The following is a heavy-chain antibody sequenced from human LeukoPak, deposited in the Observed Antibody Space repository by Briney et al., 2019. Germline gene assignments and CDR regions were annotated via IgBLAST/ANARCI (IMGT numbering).Heavy chain of an antibody. Sequence: HPGGSLRLSCAASGFTLRSYSMNWVRQAPGKGGEGVSAISGSGGSTYYADSVKGRFTISRDNSKNTLYLQMNSLRAEDTAVYYCARGGYYGDSVDAFDIWGHGTMVTVSS. D-gene: IGHD4-17*01. J-gene: IGHJ3*02. CDR1: GFTLRSYS. CDR2: ISGSGGST. CDR3: ARGGYYGDSVDAFDI. V-gene: IGHV3-23*01.